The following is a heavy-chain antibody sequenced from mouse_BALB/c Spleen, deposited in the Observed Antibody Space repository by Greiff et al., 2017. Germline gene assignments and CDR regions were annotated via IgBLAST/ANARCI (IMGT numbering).Heavy chain of an antibody. V-gene: IGHV1-69*01. J-gene: IGHJ2*01. CDR3: ARSGRYDTIDD. Sequence: VQLQQPGAELVKPGAPVKLSCTASGYTFTSYWMNWVKQRPGPGLEWIGRIDPSVSDTHYNQKFKDKSTLTVDNSSSTAYIQLSSLTSEDSAVYYCARSGRYDTIDDWGQGTTVTVAS. D-gene: IGHD2-14*01. CDR1: GYTFTSYW. CDR2: IDPSVSDT.